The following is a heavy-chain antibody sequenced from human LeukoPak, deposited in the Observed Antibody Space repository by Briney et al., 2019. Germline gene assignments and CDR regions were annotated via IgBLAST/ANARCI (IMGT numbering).Heavy chain of an antibody. J-gene: IGHJ4*02. CDR3: ARGRGSGTYSARDFDY. CDR2: INPSGGST. D-gene: IGHD3-10*01. Sequence: ASVKVSCKAAGYTLTGYYMHWVRQAPGQGLEWMGVINPSGGSTSFAQRFQGRVTMTRDTSTSTVYMELSSLRSEDTAVYHCARGRGSGTYSARDFDYWGQGTLVTVSS. V-gene: IGHV1-46*01. CDR1: GYTLTGYY.